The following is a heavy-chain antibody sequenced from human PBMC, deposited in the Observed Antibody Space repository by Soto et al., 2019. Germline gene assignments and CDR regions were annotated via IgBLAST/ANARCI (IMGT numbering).Heavy chain of an antibody. Sequence: QVQLVQSGAEVKKPGSSVKVSCKASGGTFSSYAISWVRQAPGQGLEWMGGIIPIFGTVNYAQKFQGRVTITADESTSTAYMELSSLRSEDTALYYCARESRYCSGGSCYFLPGIDYWGQGTLVTVSS. CDR3: ARESRYCSGGSCYFLPGIDY. V-gene: IGHV1-69*12. CDR2: IIPIFGTV. J-gene: IGHJ4*02. CDR1: GGTFSSYA. D-gene: IGHD2-15*01.